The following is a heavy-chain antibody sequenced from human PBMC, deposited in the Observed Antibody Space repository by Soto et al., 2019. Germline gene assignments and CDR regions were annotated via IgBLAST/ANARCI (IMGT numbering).Heavy chain of an antibody. Sequence: PGESLKISCQGSGYSFTSSWISWVRQMPGEGLEWMGRIDPSDSYINYSPSFQGRVTISADKSISTAYLQWSSLKASDTAMYYCARGGSSSPFFYASWGQGTLVTVSP. J-gene: IGHJ5*02. CDR2: IDPSDSYI. CDR1: GYSFTSSW. CDR3: ARGGSSSPFFYAS. V-gene: IGHV5-10-1*01. D-gene: IGHD6-6*01.